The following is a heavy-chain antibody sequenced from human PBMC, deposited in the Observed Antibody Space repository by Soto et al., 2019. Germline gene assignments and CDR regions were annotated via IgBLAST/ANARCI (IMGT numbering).Heavy chain of an antibody. D-gene: IGHD2-2*01. CDR3: AVLLGYCSSTSCSAAIDY. CDR1: GYTFTSYY. CDR2: INPSGGST. Sequence: ASVKVSCKASGYTFTSYYMHWVRQAPGQGLEWMGIINPSGGSTSYAQKFQGRVTMIRDTSTSTVYMELSSLRSEDTAVYYCAVLLGYCSSTSCSAAIDYWGQGTLVTVSS. V-gene: IGHV1-46*03. J-gene: IGHJ4*02.